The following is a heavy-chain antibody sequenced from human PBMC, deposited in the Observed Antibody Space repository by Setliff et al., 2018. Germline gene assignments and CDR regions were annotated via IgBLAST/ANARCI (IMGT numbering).Heavy chain of an antibody. Sequence: GESLKISCKGSGYSFTTYWIGWVRQMPGKGLEWMGIIYPGDSDTRYSPSFQGQVTISADKSISTAYLQWSSLNASGTATYYCARVVGADGIGIDYWGQGTVVTVSS. CDR3: ARVVGADGIGIDY. D-gene: IGHD2-15*01. J-gene: IGHJ4*02. CDR2: IYPGDSDT. V-gene: IGHV5-51*01. CDR1: GYSFTTYW.